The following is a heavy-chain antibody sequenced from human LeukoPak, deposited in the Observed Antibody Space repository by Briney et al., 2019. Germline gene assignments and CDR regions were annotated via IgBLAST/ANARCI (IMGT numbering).Heavy chain of an antibody. CDR3: VTYYFDSSGPKKNY. CDR1: GGSISSSNW. Sequence: SGTLSLTCAVSGGSISSSNWWSWVRQPPGKGLEWIGEIYHSGSTNYNPSLKSRVTISVDKSKNQFSLKLSSVTATDTAVYYCVTYYFDSSGPKKNYWGQGTLVTVSS. J-gene: IGHJ4*02. V-gene: IGHV4-4*02. CDR2: IYHSGST. D-gene: IGHD3-22*01.